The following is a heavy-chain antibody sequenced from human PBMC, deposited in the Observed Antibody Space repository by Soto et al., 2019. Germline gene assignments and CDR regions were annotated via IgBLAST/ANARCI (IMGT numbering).Heavy chain of an antibody. CDR1: GFTFDDYA. Sequence: GGSLRLSCAASGFTFDDYAMHWVRQAPGKGLEWVSGISWNSGSIGYADSVKGRFTISRDNAKNSLYLQMNSLRAEDTALYYCAKVWYNNYYYYGMDVWGQGTTVTVSS. D-gene: IGHD1-20*01. J-gene: IGHJ6*02. CDR2: ISWNSGSI. CDR3: AKVWYNNYYYYGMDV. V-gene: IGHV3-9*01.